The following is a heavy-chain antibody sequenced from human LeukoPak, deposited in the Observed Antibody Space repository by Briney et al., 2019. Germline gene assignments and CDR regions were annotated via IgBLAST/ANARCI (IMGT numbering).Heavy chain of an antibody. V-gene: IGHV3-20*04. CDR3: ARARMHYYYYYMDV. CDR2: INWNGGST. D-gene: IGHD2-8*01. CDR1: GFTFDDYG. J-gene: IGHJ6*03. Sequence: GGSLRLSCAASGFTFDDYGMSWVRQALGKGLEWVSGINWNGGSTGYADSVKGRFTISRDNAKNSLYLQMNSLRAEDTALYYCARARMHYYYYYMDVWGKGTTVTVSS.